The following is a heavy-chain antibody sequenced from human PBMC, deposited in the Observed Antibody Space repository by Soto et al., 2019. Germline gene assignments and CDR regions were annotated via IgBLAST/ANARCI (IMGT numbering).Heavy chain of an antibody. CDR3: ARDLIAGVVRGVPWNV. CDR2: INGAGSTT. V-gene: IGHV3-74*01. J-gene: IGHJ6*04. Sequence: EVQLVESGGGLVQPGGSLRLSCAGSGFTFSDYWMHWVRQTAGKGLVWVSRINGAGSTTTYADSVKGRFTISRDNAKKTLYLQMNSLRTEDTAVYYCARDLIAGVVRGVPWNVWGKGTTVTVSS. D-gene: IGHD3-10*01. CDR1: GFTFSDYW.